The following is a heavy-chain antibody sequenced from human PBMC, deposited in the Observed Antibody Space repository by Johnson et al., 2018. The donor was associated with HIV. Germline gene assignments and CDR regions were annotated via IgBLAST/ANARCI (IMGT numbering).Heavy chain of an antibody. J-gene: IGHJ3*02. CDR2: ISYNGSNE. D-gene: IGHD2/OR15-2a*01. Sequence: QVQLVESGGGVVQPGRSLRLSCAASGFTFSSYAMHWVRQAPGKGLEWVAVISYNGSNEYYADSVKGRFTISSDNSKNTLYLQVNSLRHEDTAIYYCARVPSFLGRGLDAFDIWGQGTMVTVSS. CDR1: GFTFSSYA. V-gene: IGHV3-30*04. CDR3: ARVPSFLGRGLDAFDI.